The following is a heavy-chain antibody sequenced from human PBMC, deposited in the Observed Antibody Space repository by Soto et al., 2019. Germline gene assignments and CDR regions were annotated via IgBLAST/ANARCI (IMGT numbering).Heavy chain of an antibody. CDR3: AKTPGIGYCSGGSCYSGYFDL. CDR1: GFTFSSYG. V-gene: IGHV3-30*18. D-gene: IGHD2-15*01. Sequence: GGSLRLSCAASGFTFSSYGMHWVRQAPGKGLEWVAVISYDGSNKYYADSVKGRFTISRDNSKNTLYLQMNSLRAEDTAVYYCAKTPGIGYCSGGSCYSGYFDLWGRGTLVTVSS. CDR2: ISYDGSNK. J-gene: IGHJ2*01.